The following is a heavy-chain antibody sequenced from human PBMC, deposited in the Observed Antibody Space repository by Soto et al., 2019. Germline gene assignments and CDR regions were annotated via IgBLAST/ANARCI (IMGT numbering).Heavy chain of an antibody. CDR1: GFTFSSYW. D-gene: IGHD3-16*01. V-gene: IGHV3-7*01. CDR2: IKQDGSEE. J-gene: IGHJ4*02. CDR3: ARPPPGDASFDY. Sequence: EVQLVESGGGLVQPGGSLRLSCAASGFTFSSYWMGWVRQAPGKGLEWLANIKQDGSEEKYVDSVRGRFTISRDNAKSSLYLQMNSLRVEDTAVYDGARPPPGDASFDYWGKGTLVTVSS.